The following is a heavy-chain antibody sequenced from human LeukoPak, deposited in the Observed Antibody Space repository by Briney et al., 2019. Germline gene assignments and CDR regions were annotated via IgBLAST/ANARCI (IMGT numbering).Heavy chain of an antibody. CDR2: INPSGGST. J-gene: IGHJ4*02. D-gene: IGHD3-22*01. Sequence: ASVKVSCKASGYTFTSYYMHWVRQAPGQGLEWMGIINPSGGSTSYAQKFQGRVTMTRDTSTSTVYMELSSLRSEDTAVYYCARERRGDSSGYYYLFDYWGQGTLVTVSS. CDR3: ARERRGDSSGYYYLFDY. V-gene: IGHV1-46*01. CDR1: GYTFTSYY.